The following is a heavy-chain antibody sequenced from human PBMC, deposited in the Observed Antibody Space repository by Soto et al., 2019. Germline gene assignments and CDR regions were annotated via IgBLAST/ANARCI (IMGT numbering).Heavy chain of an antibody. CDR1: GYTLTELS. D-gene: IGHD2-15*01. J-gene: IGHJ6*03. CDR2: FDPEDGET. CDR3: ARGGDIGHYYYYMDV. Sequence: ASVKVSCKVSGYTLTELSMHWVRQAPGKGLEWMGGFDPEDGETIYAQKFQGRVTMTEDKSTNTAYMELSSLRSEDTAVYYCARGGDIGHYYYYMDVWGKGTTVTVSS. V-gene: IGHV1-24*01.